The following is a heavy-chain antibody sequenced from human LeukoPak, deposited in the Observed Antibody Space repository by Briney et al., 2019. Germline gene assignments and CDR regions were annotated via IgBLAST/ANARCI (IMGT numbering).Heavy chain of an antibody. D-gene: IGHD6-13*01. CDR2: MNPNSGNT. CDR3: AKDVRSWYVYDY. J-gene: IGHJ4*02. V-gene: IGHV1-8*01. Sequence: ASVKVSCKASGYTFTSYDINWVRQATGQGLEWMGWMNPNSGNTGYAQKFQGRVTMTRNTSISTAYMELSSLRAEDTAVYYCAKDVRSWYVYDYWGQGTLVTVSS. CDR1: GYTFTSYD.